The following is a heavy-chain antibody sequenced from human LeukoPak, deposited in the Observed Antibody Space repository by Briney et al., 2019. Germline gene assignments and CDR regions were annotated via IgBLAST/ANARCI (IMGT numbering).Heavy chain of an antibody. J-gene: IGHJ6*03. CDR1: GSSFTSYW. Sequence: GESLKISCKGSGSSFTSYWIGWVRQMPGKGLEWMGIIYPGDSDTRYSPSFQGQVTISADKSISTAYLQWSSLKASDTAMYYCARLYYGSGSFSIDYYYMDVWGKGTTVTVSS. CDR2: IYPGDSDT. V-gene: IGHV5-51*01. CDR3: ARLYYGSGSFSIDYYYMDV. D-gene: IGHD3-10*01.